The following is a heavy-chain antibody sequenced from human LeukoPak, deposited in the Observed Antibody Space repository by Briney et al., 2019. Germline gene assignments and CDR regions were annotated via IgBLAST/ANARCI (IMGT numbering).Heavy chain of an antibody. CDR1: GGTFSSYA. D-gene: IGHD3-22*01. Sequence: SVKVSCKASGGTFSSYAISWVRQAPGQGLEWMGGIIPIFGTANCAQKFQGRVTITADESTSTAYMELSSLRSEDTAVYYCASPDYYDSSGYPLDYWGQGTLVTVSS. CDR3: ASPDYYDSSGYPLDY. V-gene: IGHV1-69*13. J-gene: IGHJ4*02. CDR2: IIPIFGTA.